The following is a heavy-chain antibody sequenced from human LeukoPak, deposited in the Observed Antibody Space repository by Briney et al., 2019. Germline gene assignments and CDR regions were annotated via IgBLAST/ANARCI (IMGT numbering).Heavy chain of an antibody. CDR1: GGSISSYY. CDR3: ARDSSSWLDY. D-gene: IGHD6-13*01. J-gene: IGHJ4*02. V-gene: IGHV4-59*01. Sequence: SETLSLTCTVSGGSISSYYWSWIRQPPGKGLEWIGYIYYSGSTNYNPSLKSRVTISVDASKNQFSLKLSSVTAADTAVYYCARDSSSWLDYWGQGTLVTVSS. CDR2: IYYSGST.